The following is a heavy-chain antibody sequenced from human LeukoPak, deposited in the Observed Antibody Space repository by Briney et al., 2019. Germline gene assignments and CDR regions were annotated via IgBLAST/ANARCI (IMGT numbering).Heavy chain of an antibody. V-gene: IGHV3-15*01. CDR1: GFTFGNAW. D-gene: IGHD3-10*01. J-gene: IGHJ4*02. CDR2: IKSKTDGETT. Sequence: PGGSLRLSCAASGFTFGNAWMIWVRQAPGKGLEWVGRIKSKTDGETTDYAAPVKGRFTISRDDSKNTLYLQMNSLRAEDTAVYYCAKGVYGSGSYPHFDYWGQGTLVTVSS. CDR3: AKGVYGSGSYPHFDY.